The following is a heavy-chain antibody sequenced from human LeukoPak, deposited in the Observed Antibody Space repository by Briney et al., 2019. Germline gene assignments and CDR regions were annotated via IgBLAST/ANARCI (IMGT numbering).Heavy chain of an antibody. CDR3: VKVDT. J-gene: IGHJ4*02. V-gene: IGHV3-30*02. Sequence: GGSLRLSCVASGFTFGTSGMHWVRQSPGKGLDWVAFIRNDGNKYNYAESVKGRFTISRDNSKDTLYLQMDSLSAEDTAVYYCVKVDTWGQGTLVTVSS. D-gene: IGHD5-18*01. CDR2: IRNDGNKY. CDR1: GFTFGTSG.